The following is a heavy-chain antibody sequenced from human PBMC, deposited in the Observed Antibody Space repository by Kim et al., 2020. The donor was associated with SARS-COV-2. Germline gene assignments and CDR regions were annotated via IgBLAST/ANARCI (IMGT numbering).Heavy chain of an antibody. Sequence: KSRVTISGDTSKNQFSLKLSSVTAAATAVYYCARDRVVVAATDYYNWFDPWGQGTLVTVSS. V-gene: IGHV4-31*02. D-gene: IGHD2-15*01. J-gene: IGHJ5*02. CDR3: ARDRVVVAATDYYNWFDP.